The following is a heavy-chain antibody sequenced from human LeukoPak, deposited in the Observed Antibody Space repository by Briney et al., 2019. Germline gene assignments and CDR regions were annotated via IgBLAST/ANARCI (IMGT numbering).Heavy chain of an antibody. D-gene: IGHD3-16*02. Sequence: ASAKVSCKASGYTFTGYYMHWVRQAPGQGLEWMGWINPNSGGTNYAQKFQGRVTMTRDTSISTAYMELSRLRSDDTAVYYCARDLPLITFGGVIVTDFDYWGQGTLVTVSS. CDR2: INPNSGGT. CDR1: GYTFTGYY. J-gene: IGHJ4*02. V-gene: IGHV1-2*02. CDR3: ARDLPLITFGGVIVTDFDY.